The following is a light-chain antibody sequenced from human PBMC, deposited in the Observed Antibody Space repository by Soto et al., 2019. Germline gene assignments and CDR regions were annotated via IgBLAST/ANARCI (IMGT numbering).Light chain of an antibody. J-gene: IGKJ1*01. Sequence: IGLEQCPGTLTSTTGERANLSCRAIQSVSSCYLAWYRQKPVQAPRLLIYAASSRATGIPDRFSGSGSGTDFTLTIIRLEPEDFAVYYCQQYCSSSWTFRQGTKVDIK. V-gene: IGKV3-20*01. CDR2: AAS. CDR1: QSVSSCY. CDR3: QQYCSSSWT.